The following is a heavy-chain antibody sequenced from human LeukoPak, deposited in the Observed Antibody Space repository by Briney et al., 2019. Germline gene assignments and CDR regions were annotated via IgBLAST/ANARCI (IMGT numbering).Heavy chain of an antibody. Sequence: SETLSLTCTVSGGSINNYYWSWIRQPPGKGLDWIGYLHYSGSTSYNPSLKSRVTISVDTSKNQFSLKLSSATAADTALYYCARGQWSGTTGPFDYWGQGILVIVSS. CDR2: LHYSGST. J-gene: IGHJ4*02. CDR3: ARGQWSGTTGPFDY. D-gene: IGHD1-1*01. V-gene: IGHV4-59*01. CDR1: GGSINNYY.